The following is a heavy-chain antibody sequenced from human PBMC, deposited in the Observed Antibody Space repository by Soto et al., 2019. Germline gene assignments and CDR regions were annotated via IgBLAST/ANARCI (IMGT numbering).Heavy chain of an antibody. V-gene: IGHV3-21*01. D-gene: IGHD2-15*01. CDR1: GFSFSSYS. CDR3: ARGYTGYCSGGTCYWFDP. CDR2: ISSSASHI. J-gene: IGHJ5*02. Sequence: EVQLVESGGCLVKPGGSLRLSCAASGFSFSSYSMNWVRQAPGKGLEWVSSISSSASHINYADSVKGRFTISRDNAKKSLYLQMNSLRAEDTAVYYCARGYTGYCSGGTCYWFDPWGQGTLVTVSS.